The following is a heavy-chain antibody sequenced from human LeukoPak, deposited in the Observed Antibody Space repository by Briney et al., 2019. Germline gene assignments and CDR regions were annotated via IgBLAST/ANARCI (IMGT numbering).Heavy chain of an antibody. Sequence: GGSLRLSCAASGFTVSSNYMSWVRQAPGKGLEWVSVIYSGGSTYYADSVKGRFTISRDNSKNTLYLQMNSLRAEDTAVYYCAKGAVAGNQKPGGYWGQGTLVTVSS. J-gene: IGHJ4*02. CDR2: IYSGGST. CDR3: AKGAVAGNQKPGGY. D-gene: IGHD6-19*01. V-gene: IGHV3-53*01. CDR1: GFTVSSNY.